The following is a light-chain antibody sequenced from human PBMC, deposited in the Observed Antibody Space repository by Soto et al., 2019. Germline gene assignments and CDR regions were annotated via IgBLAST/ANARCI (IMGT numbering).Light chain of an antibody. Sequence: QPVLTQSPSASASLGASVKLTCTLSSGHSSYAIAWHQQQPEKGPRYLMKLNSDGSHSKGDGIPDRFSGSSSGAERYLPISSLQAEDEADYYCQTWGTGIVVFGGGTKLTVL. CDR2: LNSDGSH. J-gene: IGLJ2*01. V-gene: IGLV4-69*01. CDR1: SGHSSYA. CDR3: QTWGTGIVV.